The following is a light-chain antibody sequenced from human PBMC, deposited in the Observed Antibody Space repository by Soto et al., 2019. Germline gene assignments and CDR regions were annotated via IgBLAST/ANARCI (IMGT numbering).Light chain of an antibody. CDR2: DNN. CDR1: NFETKR. CDR3: QVWESFSNHPYV. V-gene: IGLV3-21*02. J-gene: IGLJ1*01. Sequence: SYALSQPPSVSVAPGQTASISCGGANFETKRVHWFSQRQRQAPILAIYDNNDQPSGPPARFTGSNSGNTATLTISRVEAGDEADYYCQVWESFSNHPYVFGGGTKVTVL.